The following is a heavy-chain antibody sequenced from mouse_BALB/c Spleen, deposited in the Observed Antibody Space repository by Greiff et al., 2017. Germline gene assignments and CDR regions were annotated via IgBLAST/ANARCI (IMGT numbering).Heavy chain of an antibody. D-gene: IGHD2-10*02. V-gene: IGHV5-9-3*01. J-gene: IGHJ4*01. CDR3: ARHDKYGNSDYYAMDY. CDR2: ISSGGSYT. CDR1: GFTFSSYA. Sequence: EVKLMESGGGLVKPGGSLKLSCAASGFTFSSYAMSWVRQTPEKRLEWVATISSGGSYTYYPDSVKGRFTISRDNAKNTLYLQMSSLRSEDTAMYYCARHDKYGNSDYYAMDYWGQGTSVTVSS.